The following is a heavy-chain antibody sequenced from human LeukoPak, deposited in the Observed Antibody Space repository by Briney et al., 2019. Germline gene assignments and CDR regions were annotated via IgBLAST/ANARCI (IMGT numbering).Heavy chain of an antibody. V-gene: IGHV3-23*01. Sequence: GGSLRLSCAASGFTFSSYAMSWVRQAPGKRLEWVSAISGSGGSTYYADSVKGRFTISRDNSKNTLYLQMNSLRAEDTAVYYCAKYPFSYLSYGDYLDYWGQGTLVTVSS. J-gene: IGHJ4*02. CDR1: GFTFSSYA. CDR2: ISGSGGST. D-gene: IGHD4-17*01. CDR3: AKYPFSYLSYGDYLDY.